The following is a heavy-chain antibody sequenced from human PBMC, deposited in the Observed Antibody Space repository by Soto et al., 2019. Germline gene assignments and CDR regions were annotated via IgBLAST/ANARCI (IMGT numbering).Heavy chain of an antibody. V-gene: IGHV3-23*01. CDR1: GFTFSSYA. CDR2: ISGSGGST. D-gene: IGHD3-9*01. Sequence: GGSLRLSCAASGFTFSSYAMSWVRQAPGKGLEWVSAISGSGGSTYYADSVKGRFTISRDNSKNTLYLQMNSLRAEDTAVYYCAKDGYSYDILTGYSSSAFDIWGQGTMVTVSS. CDR3: AKDGYSYDILTGYSSSAFDI. J-gene: IGHJ3*02.